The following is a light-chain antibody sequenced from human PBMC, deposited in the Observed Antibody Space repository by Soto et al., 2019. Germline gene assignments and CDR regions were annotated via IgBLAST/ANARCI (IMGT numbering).Light chain of an antibody. J-gene: IGLJ2*01. CDR3: LLSYSGARL. CDR1: TGAVTSGHY. Sequence: QAVVTQEPSLTVSPGGTVTLTCGSSTGAVTSGHYPYWFQQKPGQAPRTLIYDTNNKHSWTPARFSGSLLGGKAALTLSGAQPEDEAEYYCLLSYSGARLFGGGTKLTVL. CDR2: DTN. V-gene: IGLV7-46*01.